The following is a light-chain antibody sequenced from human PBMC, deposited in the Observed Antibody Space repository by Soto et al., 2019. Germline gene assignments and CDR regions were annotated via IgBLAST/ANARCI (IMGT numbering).Light chain of an antibody. V-gene: IGLV2-14*03. CDR3: SSYSTGSTL. CDR1: SSDIGAYNY. CDR2: DVT. Sequence: QSALTQPASVSGSPGQSITISCTGTSSDIGAYNYVSWYQLHPGKAPKLIIFDVTYRPSGVSSRFSGSKSGNTASLTISGLQAEDEADYYCSSYSTGSTLFGGGTKLTVL. J-gene: IGLJ2*01.